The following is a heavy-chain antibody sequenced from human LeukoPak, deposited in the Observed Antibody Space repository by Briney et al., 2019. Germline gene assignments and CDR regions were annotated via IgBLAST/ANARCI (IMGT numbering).Heavy chain of an antibody. J-gene: IGHJ4*02. D-gene: IGHD4-23*01. V-gene: IGHV4-59*01. CDR1: GGSISSYY. CDR3: ARTAPTTVVTPTRIYYFDY. Sequence: SETLSLTCTVSGGSISSYYWSWIRQPPGKGLEWIGYIYYSGSTNYNPSLKSRVTISVDTSKNQFSLKLSSVTAADTAVYYCARTAPTTVVTPTRIYYFDYWGQGTLVTVSS. CDR2: IYYSGST.